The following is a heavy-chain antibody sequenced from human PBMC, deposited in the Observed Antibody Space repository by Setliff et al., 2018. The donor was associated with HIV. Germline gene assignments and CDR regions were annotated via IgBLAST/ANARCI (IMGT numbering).Heavy chain of an antibody. CDR1: GGSISSGGNY. J-gene: IGHJ6*02. Sequence: SETLSLTCTVSGGSISSGGNYWSWIRQYPGKGLEWIGYIYYTGRTYYNPSLKSRVTISVDTSKNQFSLKLSSVTAADTAVYYCARDVYSNSPYYYYGLDVWGQGTTITVSS. V-gene: IGHV4-31*02. CDR2: IYYTGRT. D-gene: IGHD6-6*01. CDR3: ARDVYSNSPYYYYGLDV.